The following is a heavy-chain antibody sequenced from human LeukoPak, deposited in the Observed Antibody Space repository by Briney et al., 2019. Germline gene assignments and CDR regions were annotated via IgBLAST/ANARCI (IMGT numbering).Heavy chain of an antibody. Sequence: ASAKVSCKAFGHSLTSYSMHWVRQAPGQGLEWMGWISAYNGNTNYAQKLQGRVTMTTDTSTSTAYMELRSLRSDDTAVYYCARLPLIVGATVDYWGQGTLVTVSS. CDR1: GHSLTSYS. CDR3: ARLPLIVGATVDY. D-gene: IGHD1-26*01. V-gene: IGHV1-18*04. J-gene: IGHJ4*02. CDR2: ISAYNGNT.